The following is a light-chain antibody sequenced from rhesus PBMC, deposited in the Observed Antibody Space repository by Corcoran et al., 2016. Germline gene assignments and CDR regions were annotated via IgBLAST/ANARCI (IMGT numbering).Light chain of an antibody. CDR1: QSVTSY. J-gene: IGKJ4*01. Sequence: EIVMTQSPATLSLSPGETATISCRTSQSVTSYLAWYQQKPGQAPRLLNYGTSNRATGIPDRVSGSGSGTDFTLTIRSLEPEDFAVYYCQETSHLSPLTFGGGTKVEIK. V-gene: IGKV3-31*02. CDR3: QETSHLSPLT. CDR2: GTS.